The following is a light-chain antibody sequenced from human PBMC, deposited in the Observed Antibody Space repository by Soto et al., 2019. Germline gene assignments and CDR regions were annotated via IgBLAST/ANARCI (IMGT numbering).Light chain of an antibody. CDR3: MQAIQTPLT. Sequence: DVVVTRSRLSVWVSVVERACISCRSSQSLLHSNGYNYLDWYLQKPGQSPQLLIYLGSNRASGVPDRFSGSGSGTDFTLKISRVEAEDVGVYYCMQAIQTPLTFGQGTKVDIK. J-gene: IGKJ1*01. CDR1: QSLLHSNGYNY. CDR2: LGS. V-gene: IGKV2-28*01.